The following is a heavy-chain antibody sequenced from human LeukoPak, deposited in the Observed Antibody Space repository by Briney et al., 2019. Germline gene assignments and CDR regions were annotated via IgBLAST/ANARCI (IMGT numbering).Heavy chain of an antibody. CDR3: ASEKVTTENWFDP. D-gene: IGHD4-17*01. J-gene: IGHJ5*02. CDR1: GGSISSSSYY. V-gene: IGHV4-39*01. CDR2: IYYSGST. Sequence: KPSETLSLTCTVSGGSISSSSYYWGWIRQPPGKGLEWIGSIYYSGSTYYNPSLKSRVTISVDTSKNQFSLKLSSVTAADTAVYYCASEKVTTENWFDPWGQGTLVTVSS.